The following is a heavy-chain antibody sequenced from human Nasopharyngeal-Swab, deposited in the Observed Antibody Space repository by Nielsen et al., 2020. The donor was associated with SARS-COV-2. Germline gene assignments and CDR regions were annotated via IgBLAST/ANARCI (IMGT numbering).Heavy chain of an antibody. D-gene: IGHD1-26*01. Sequence: GESLKISCAASGFTFSSYAMTWVRQAPGKGLEWVSSISVNGASTYYAGSVKGRFTTSRDNSRNTLYLQLNSLRAEDTAIYYCTKVKSGTSYDAFDIWGQGTMVTVSS. J-gene: IGHJ3*02. CDR1: GFTFSSYA. CDR3: TKVKSGTSYDAFDI. CDR2: ISVNGAST. V-gene: IGHV3-23*01.